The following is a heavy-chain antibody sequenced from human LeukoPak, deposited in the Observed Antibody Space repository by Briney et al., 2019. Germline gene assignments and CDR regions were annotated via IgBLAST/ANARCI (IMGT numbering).Heavy chain of an antibody. CDR1: GGSFSGYY. CDR3: ARATSYYDFWSGYDYFYGMDV. J-gene: IGHJ6*02. CDR2: IYYSGST. Sequence: SETLSLTCAVYGGSFSGYYWSWIRQPPGKGLEWIGYIYYSGSTNYNPSLKSRVTISVDTSKNQFSLKLSSVTAADTAVYYCARATSYYDFWSGYDYFYGMDVWGQGTTVTVSS. V-gene: IGHV4-59*01. D-gene: IGHD3-3*01.